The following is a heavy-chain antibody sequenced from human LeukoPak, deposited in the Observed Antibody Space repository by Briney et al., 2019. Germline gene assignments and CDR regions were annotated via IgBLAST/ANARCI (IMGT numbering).Heavy chain of an antibody. CDR1: GFTFDDYG. Sequence: GGSLRLSCAASGFTFDDYGMSWVRQAPGKGLEWVSGINWNGGSTGYADSVKGRFTISRDNAKNSLYLQMNSLRAEDTALYYCARGTFRDSSGWYEGWYFDYWGQGTLVTVSS. CDR2: INWNGGST. V-gene: IGHV3-20*04. CDR3: ARGTFRDSSGWYEGWYFDY. J-gene: IGHJ4*02. D-gene: IGHD6-13*01.